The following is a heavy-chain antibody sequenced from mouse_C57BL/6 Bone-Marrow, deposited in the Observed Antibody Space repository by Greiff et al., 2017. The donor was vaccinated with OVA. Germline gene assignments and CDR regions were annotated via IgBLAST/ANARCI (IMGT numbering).Heavy chain of an antibody. CDR2: IYPGSGNT. CDR3: AIWYFDV. V-gene: IGHV1-76*01. J-gene: IGHJ1*03. CDR1: GYTFTDYY. Sequence: VQGVESGAELVRPGASVKLSCKASGYTFTDYYINWVKQRPGQGLEWIARIYPGSGNTYYNEKFKGKATLTAEKSSSTAYMQLSSLTSEDSAVYFCAIWYFDVWGTGTTVTVSS.